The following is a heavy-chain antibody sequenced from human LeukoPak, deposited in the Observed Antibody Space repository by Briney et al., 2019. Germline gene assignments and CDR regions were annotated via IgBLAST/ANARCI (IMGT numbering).Heavy chain of an antibody. J-gene: IGHJ4*02. D-gene: IGHD2-2*01. V-gene: IGHV4-4*09. CDR3: ARLYCSSTSCLDY. CDR1: GGSISSYY. Sequence: PSETLSLTCTVSGGSISSYYWSWIRLPPGKGLEWIGYIYTSGSTNYNPSLKSRVTISVDTSKNQFSLKLSSVTAADTAVYYCARLYCSSTSCLDYWGQGTLVTVSS. CDR2: IYTSGST.